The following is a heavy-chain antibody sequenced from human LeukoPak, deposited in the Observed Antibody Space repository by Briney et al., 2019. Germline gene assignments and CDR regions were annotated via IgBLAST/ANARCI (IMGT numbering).Heavy chain of an antibody. V-gene: IGHV3-30*18. CDR3: AKGGDSSGYYGGPDY. CDR1: GFTFSSYG. CDR2: VSYDGSNK. Sequence: GGSLRLSCAASGFTFSSYGRHWVRQAPAKGLEWVAVVSYDGSNKYYADSVKGRFTISRDNSKNTLYLQMNSLRIEDTAVYYCAKGGDSSGYYGGPDYWGQGTLVTVSS. D-gene: IGHD3-22*01. J-gene: IGHJ4*02.